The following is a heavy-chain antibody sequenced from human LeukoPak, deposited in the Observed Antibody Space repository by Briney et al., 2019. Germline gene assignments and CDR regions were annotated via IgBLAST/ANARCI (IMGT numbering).Heavy chain of an antibody. Sequence: ASVKVSCKASGYTFTGYYMHWVRQAPGQGLEWMGWISTYNGNTYYAQKFQGRVTMTTDTPTTTVNMELRSLRSDDTAVYYCARKSHVDTAMFDPWGQGTLVTVSS. CDR3: ARKSHVDTAMFDP. V-gene: IGHV1-18*04. J-gene: IGHJ5*02. D-gene: IGHD5-18*01. CDR2: ISTYNGNT. CDR1: GYTFTGYY.